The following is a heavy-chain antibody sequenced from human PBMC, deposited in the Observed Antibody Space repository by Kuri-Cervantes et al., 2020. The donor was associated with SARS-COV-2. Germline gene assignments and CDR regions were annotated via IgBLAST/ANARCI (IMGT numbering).Heavy chain of an antibody. CDR3: ARDRPEKTTIFWSGYQTVHFDY. Sequence: SVKVSCKASGYTFTSYGISWVRQAPGQGLEWMGGIIPIFGTANYAQKFQGRVTITTDESTSTAYMELRSLRSDDTAVYYCARDRPEKTTIFWSGYQTVHFDYWGQGTLVTVSS. CDR2: IIPIFGTA. J-gene: IGHJ4*02. V-gene: IGHV1-69*05. D-gene: IGHD3-3*01. CDR1: GYTFTSYG.